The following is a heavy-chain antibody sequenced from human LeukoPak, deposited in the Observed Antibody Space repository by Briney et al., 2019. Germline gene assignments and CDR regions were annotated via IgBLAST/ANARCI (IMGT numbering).Heavy chain of an antibody. J-gene: IGHJ6*03. CDR1: GGSISSSSYY. Sequence: SETLSLTCTVSGGSISSSSYYWGWIRQPPGKGLEWIGYIYYSGSTNYNPSLKSRVTISVDTSKNQFSLKLSSVTAADTAVYYCARDLNRGSPPGYYYYYMDVWGKGTTVTVSS. CDR3: ARDLNRGSPPGYYYYYMDV. V-gene: IGHV4-61*01. CDR2: IYYSGST. D-gene: IGHD1-26*01.